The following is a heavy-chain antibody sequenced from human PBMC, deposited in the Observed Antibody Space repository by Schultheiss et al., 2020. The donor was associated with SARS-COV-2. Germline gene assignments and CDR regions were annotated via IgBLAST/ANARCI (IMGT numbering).Heavy chain of an antibody. J-gene: IGHJ6*02. CDR1: GYIFTSYS. CDR3: ARGPVTTDIDYYYYGMDV. CDR2: IIPLFGTA. Sequence: SVKVSCKTSGYIFTSYSFSWVRQAPGQGLEWMGGIIPLFGTANYALKFQGRVTITADKSTSTAYMELRSLRSDDTAVYYCARGPVTTDIDYYYYGMDVWGQGTTVTVSS. D-gene: IGHD4-17*01. V-gene: IGHV1-69*06.